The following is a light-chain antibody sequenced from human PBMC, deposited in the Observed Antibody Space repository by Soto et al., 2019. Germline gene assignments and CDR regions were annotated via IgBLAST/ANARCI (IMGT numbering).Light chain of an antibody. CDR2: GAS. CDR3: QQYCSSPPVT. Sequence: EIVLTQSPGTLSLSPGEIATLSCRASQSVSSSYLAWYQQKPGQAPRLLIYGASSRATCIPDRFSGSGSGTDFTLTISRLEPEDFAVYYCQQYCSSPPVTFGQGTLLEIK. J-gene: IGKJ5*01. CDR1: QSVSSSY. V-gene: IGKV3-20*01.